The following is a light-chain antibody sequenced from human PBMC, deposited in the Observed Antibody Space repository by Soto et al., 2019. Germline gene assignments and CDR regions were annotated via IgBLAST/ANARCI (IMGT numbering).Light chain of an antibody. CDR3: QAWDSSTAL. CDR2: QDT. CDR1: KLGDKY. J-gene: IGLJ2*01. Sequence: SYELTQPPSVSVSPGQTASITCSGDKLGDKYACWYQQRPGQSPVLVLYQDTKRPSGIPERFSGSNSGNTATLTISGTQAXXXXXXXCQAWDSSTALFGGGTK. V-gene: IGLV3-1*01.